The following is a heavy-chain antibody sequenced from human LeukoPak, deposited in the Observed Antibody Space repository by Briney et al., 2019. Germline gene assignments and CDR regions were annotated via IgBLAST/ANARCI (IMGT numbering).Heavy chain of an antibody. V-gene: IGHV3-11*01. CDR2: ISSSGRTI. D-gene: IGHD1-7*01. Sequence: GGSLRLSCAASGFTFSDYYMSWIRQAPGKGLEWVSYISSSGRTIYYADSVKGRFTISRDNAKNSLYLQMNSLRAEDTAVYYCARDGGITGTRTDAFDIWGQGTMVTVSS. CDR1: GFTFSDYY. J-gene: IGHJ3*02. CDR3: ARDGGITGTRTDAFDI.